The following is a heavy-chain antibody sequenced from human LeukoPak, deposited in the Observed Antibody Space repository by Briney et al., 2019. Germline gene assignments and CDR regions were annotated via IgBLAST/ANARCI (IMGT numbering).Heavy chain of an antibody. Sequence: SETLSLTCAVYGGSFSGYYWSWIRQPPRKGLEWIGEINHSGSTNYNPSLKSRVTISVDTSKNQFSLKLSSVTAADTAVYYCAGTVIQLWNSVIWAQGTLVTVSS. V-gene: IGHV4-34*01. CDR1: GGSFSGYY. J-gene: IGHJ4*02. D-gene: IGHD5-18*01. CDR2: INHSGST. CDR3: AGTVIQLWNSVI.